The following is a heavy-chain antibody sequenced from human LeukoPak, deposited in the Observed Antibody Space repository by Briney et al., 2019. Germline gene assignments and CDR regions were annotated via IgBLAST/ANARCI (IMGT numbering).Heavy chain of an antibody. Sequence: PGGSLRLSCAASGFTFSSYGMHWVRQAPGKGLEWVSSISSSSSYIYYADSVKGRFTISRDNAKNSLYLQMNSLRAEDTAVYYCARLYCSGGSCYYYYYYYYMDVWGKGTTVTVSS. CDR2: ISSSSSYI. CDR3: ARLYCSGGSCYYYYYYYYMDV. CDR1: GFTFSSYG. D-gene: IGHD2-15*01. J-gene: IGHJ6*03. V-gene: IGHV3-21*01.